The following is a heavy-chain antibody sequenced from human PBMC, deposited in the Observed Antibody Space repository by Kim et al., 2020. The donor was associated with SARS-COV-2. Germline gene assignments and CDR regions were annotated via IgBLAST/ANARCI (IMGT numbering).Heavy chain of an antibody. D-gene: IGHD4-17*01. CDR1: GGSISSYY. Sequence: SETLSLTCTVSGGSISSYYWSWIRQPPGKGLEWIGYIYYSGSTNYNPSLKSRVTISVDTSKNQFSLKLSSVTAADTAVYYCARSAHDYGDYEDYWGQGTLVTVSS. CDR3: ARSAHDYGDYEDY. J-gene: IGHJ4*02. V-gene: IGHV4-59*08. CDR2: IYYSGST.